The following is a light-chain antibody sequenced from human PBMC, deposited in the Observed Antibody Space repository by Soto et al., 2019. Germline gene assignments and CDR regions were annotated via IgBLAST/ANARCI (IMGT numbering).Light chain of an antibody. Sequence: QTVVTQPPSASGTPGQRVTISCSGSSSNIGSNYVYWYQQLPGTAPKLLIYRNNQRPSGVPDRFSGSKSGTSASLAISGLRSEDEADYYCAVWDDNLSGVFGGGTKLTVL. CDR1: SSNIGSNY. V-gene: IGLV1-47*01. CDR3: AVWDDNLSGV. J-gene: IGLJ3*02. CDR2: RNN.